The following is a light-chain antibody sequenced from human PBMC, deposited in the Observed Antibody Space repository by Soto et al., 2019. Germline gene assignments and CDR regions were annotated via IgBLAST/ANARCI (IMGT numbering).Light chain of an antibody. J-gene: IGKJ2*01. Sequence: DIVMTQSPDSLAVSLGETATIHCKSSQSVLYTFDNRNNLTWYQHKPGQPPKLLIYWASSREFGVPDRFSGSGSGTDFTLTISGLQAEDVAVYYCQQHYTPPYTFGQGTKLEIK. V-gene: IGKV4-1*01. CDR1: QSVLYTFDNRNN. CDR2: WAS. CDR3: QQHYTPPYT.